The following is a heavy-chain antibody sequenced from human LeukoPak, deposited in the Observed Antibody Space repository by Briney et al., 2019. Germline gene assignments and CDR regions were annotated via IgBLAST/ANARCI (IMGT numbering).Heavy chain of an antibody. CDR1: GGSISSYYW. D-gene: IGHD1-26*01. V-gene: IGHV2-70*16. CDR2: IGWDDDK. J-gene: IGHJ4*02. CDR3: ARMAYSGSYWTSFDY. Sequence: TLSLTCTVSGGSISSYYWSWIRQPPGKGLEWLARIGWDDDKFYRTSLRTRLTISKDTSKDQVVLTMTHMDPVDTGTYYCARMAYSGSYWTSFDYWGKGTLVIVSS.